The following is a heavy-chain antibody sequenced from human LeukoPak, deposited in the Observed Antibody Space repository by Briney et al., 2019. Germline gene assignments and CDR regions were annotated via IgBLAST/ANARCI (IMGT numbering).Heavy chain of an antibody. J-gene: IGHJ3*02. CDR3: AKGGNTAMVINPDAFDI. V-gene: IGHV3-23*01. CDR2: ISGSGGST. D-gene: IGHD5-18*01. CDR1: GFTFSSYA. Sequence: QPGGSLRLSCAASGFTFSSYAMSWVRQAPGKGLEWVSAISGSGGSTYYADSVKGWFTISRDNSKNTLYLQMNSLRAEDTAVYYCAKGGNTAMVINPDAFDIWGQGTMVTVSS.